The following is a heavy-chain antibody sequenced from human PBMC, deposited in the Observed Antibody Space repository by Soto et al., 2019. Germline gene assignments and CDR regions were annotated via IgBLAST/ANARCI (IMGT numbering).Heavy chain of an antibody. CDR3: ARNLGTMVRGVGGDDY. CDR2: IIPILGIA. CDR1: GGTFSSYT. Sequence: SVKVSCKASGGTFSSYTISWVRQAPGQGLEWMGRIIPILGIANYAQKFQGRVTITADKSTSTAYMELSSLRSEDTAVYYCARNLGTMVRGVGGDDYWGQGTLVTAPQ. V-gene: IGHV1-69*02. J-gene: IGHJ4*02. D-gene: IGHD3-10*01.